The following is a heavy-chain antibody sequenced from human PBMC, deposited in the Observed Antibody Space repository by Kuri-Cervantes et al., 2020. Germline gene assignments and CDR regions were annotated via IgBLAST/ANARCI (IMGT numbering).Heavy chain of an antibody. V-gene: IGHV3-23*01. CDR2: ISGSGGST. CDR3: ATGGDYGDRKGWFDP. CDR1: GFTFSSYA. D-gene: IGHD4-17*01. J-gene: IGHJ5*02. Sequence: GGSLRLSCAASGFTFSSYAMSWVRQAPGKGLEWVSAISGSGGSTYYADSVKGRFTISRENAKNSLYLQMNSLRSEDTAVYYCATGGDYGDRKGWFDPWGQGTLVTVSS.